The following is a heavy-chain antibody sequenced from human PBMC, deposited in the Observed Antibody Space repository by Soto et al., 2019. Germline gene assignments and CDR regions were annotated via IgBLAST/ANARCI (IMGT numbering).Heavy chain of an antibody. V-gene: IGHV1-8*01. J-gene: IGHJ4*02. Sequence: QVQLVQSGAEVKKPGASVKVSCKASGYTFTSYDIXXVRXXXGQGREWMGWMNPNSGNTAYAQKFQGRVTMTRNTSISTAYXEXSSLRSEDTAVYYCARLKQDYAVAWGQGTLVTVSS. D-gene: IGHD3-16*01. CDR1: GYTFTSYD. CDR2: MNPNSGNT. CDR3: ARLKQDYAVA.